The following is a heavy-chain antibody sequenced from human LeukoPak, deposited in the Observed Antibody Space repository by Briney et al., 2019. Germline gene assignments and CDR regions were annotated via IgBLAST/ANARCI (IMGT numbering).Heavy chain of an antibody. CDR1: GFTFSDYA. V-gene: IGHV3-74*01. Sequence: GGSLRLSCAASGFTFSDYAMTWVRQAPGKGLEWVSRINSDGSSTTYADSVKGRFTISRDNAKNTLSLQMNSLRAEDTAVYYCTRQQLDAFDIWGPGTMVTVSS. J-gene: IGHJ3*02. CDR2: INSDGSST. D-gene: IGHD6-13*01. CDR3: TRQQLDAFDI.